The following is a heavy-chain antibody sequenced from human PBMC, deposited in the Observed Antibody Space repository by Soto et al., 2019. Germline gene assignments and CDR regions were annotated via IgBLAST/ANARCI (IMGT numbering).Heavy chain of an antibody. CDR3: TIFGVVIFSYYFDY. J-gene: IGHJ4*02. D-gene: IGHD3-3*01. Sequence: GGSLRLSCAASGFTFSNAWMSWVRQAPGKGLEWVGRIKSKTDGGTTDYAAPVKGRFTISRDDSKNTLYLQMNSLKTGDTAVYYCTIFGVVIFSYYFDYWGQGTLVTVSS. V-gene: IGHV3-15*01. CDR1: GFTFSNAW. CDR2: IKSKTDGGTT.